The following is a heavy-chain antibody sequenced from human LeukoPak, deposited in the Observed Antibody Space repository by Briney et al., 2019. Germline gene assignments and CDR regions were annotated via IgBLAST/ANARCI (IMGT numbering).Heavy chain of an antibody. CDR1: GYTFTSYD. D-gene: IGHD5-18*01. CDR3: ARFGTAMEHWGYYGMDV. J-gene: IGHJ6*02. CDR2: MNPNSGNT. V-gene: IGHV1-8*02. Sequence: GASVKVSCKASGYTFTSYDINWVRQATGQGLEWMGWMNPNSGNTGYAQKFQGRVTMTRNTSISTAYMELSSLRSEDTAVYYCARFGTAMEHWGYYGMDVWGQGTTVTVSS.